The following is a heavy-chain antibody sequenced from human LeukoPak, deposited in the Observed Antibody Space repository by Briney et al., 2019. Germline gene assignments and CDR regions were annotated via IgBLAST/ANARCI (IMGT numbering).Heavy chain of an antibody. J-gene: IGHJ4*02. V-gene: IGHV4-59*01. CDR2: IYYSGST. D-gene: IGHD5-18*01. CDR3: ARDKQPGDY. Sequence: SETLSLTCTVSGGSFSGYYWGWIRQPPGKGLEWIGYIYYSGSTTYNHSLKSRVTISVDTHKNQISLQVRSVTAADTAVYYCARDKQPGDYWGQGTLVTVSS. CDR1: GGSFSGYY.